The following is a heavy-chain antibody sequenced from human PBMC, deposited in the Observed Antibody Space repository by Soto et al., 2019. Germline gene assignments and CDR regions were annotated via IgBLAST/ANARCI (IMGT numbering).Heavy chain of an antibody. Sequence: PSETLSLTCTVSGGSISSYYWSWIRQPPGKGLEWIGYIYYSGSTNYNPSLKSRVTISVDTSKNQFSLKLSSVTAADTAVYYCARDERLYYYDSSGYSSGHGMDVWGQGTTVTVSS. V-gene: IGHV4-59*01. CDR2: IYYSGST. CDR1: GGSISSYY. CDR3: ARDERLYYYDSSGYSSGHGMDV. D-gene: IGHD3-22*01. J-gene: IGHJ6*02.